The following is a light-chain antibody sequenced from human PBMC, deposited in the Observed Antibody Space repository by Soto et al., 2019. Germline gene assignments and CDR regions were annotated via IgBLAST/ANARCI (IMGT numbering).Light chain of an antibody. V-gene: IGKV3-15*01. CDR2: GPS. CDR3: QEYDKLPPGFT. J-gene: IGKJ3*01. CDR1: QSVSTN. Sequence: EIVMTQSPATLSVSPGERATLSCRASQSVSTNLAWYQQKPGQAPRLLIYGPSIRATGIPARFSGSGSGTEFTLTINSLQSEAFALYYCQEYDKLPPGFTFGPGIRVD.